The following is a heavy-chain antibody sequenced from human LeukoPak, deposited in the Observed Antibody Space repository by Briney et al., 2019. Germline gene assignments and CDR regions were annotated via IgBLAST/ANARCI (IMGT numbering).Heavy chain of an antibody. CDR2: IKSKTDGGTT. J-gene: IGHJ4*02. CDR1: GFTFSNAW. V-gene: IGHV3-15*01. Sequence: GGSLRLSCAASGFTFSNAWMSWVRQAPGKGLEWVGRIKSKTDGGTTDYAAPVKGGFTISRDDSKNTLYLQMNSLKTEDTAVYYCTTDLIPRVTNLDYWGQGTLFTVSS. CDR3: TTDLIPRVTNLDY. D-gene: IGHD5-18*01.